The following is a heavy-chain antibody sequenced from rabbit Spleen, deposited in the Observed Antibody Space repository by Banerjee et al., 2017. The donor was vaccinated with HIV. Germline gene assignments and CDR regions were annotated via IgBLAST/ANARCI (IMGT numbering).Heavy chain of an antibody. D-gene: IGHD1-1*01. CDR3: TRDLTGVIGWIFNL. J-gene: IGHJ4*01. Sequence: QEQLEESGGGLVKPEGSLTLTYKASGFSFSDRDVMCWVRQSPGKGLEWIACINTATGKAVYASWAKGRFTISRTSSTTVTLQMTSLTAADTATYFCTRDLTGVIGWIFNLLGPGTLVPVS. CDR2: INTATGKA. V-gene: IGHV1S45*01. CDR1: GFSFSDRDV.